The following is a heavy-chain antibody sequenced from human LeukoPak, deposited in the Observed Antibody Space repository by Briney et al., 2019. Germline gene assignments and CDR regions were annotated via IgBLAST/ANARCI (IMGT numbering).Heavy chain of an antibody. V-gene: IGHV4-39*01. CDR3: ARHRSGWLQSSFDY. CDR2: IYYSGST. Sequence: SETLSLTCTVSGGSISSSSYYWGWIRQPPGKGLEWIGSIYYSGSTYYNPSLKSRVTISVDTSKNQFSLKLSSVTAADTAVYYCARHRSGWLQSSFDYWGQGTLVTVSS. J-gene: IGHJ4*02. CDR1: GGSISSSSYY. D-gene: IGHD5-24*01.